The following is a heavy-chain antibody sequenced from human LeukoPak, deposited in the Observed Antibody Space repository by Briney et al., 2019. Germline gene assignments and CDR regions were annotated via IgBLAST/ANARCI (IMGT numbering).Heavy chain of an antibody. V-gene: IGHV3-21*01. CDR2: ISSSSSYI. D-gene: IGHD2-2*01. CDR3: ARDRAADIVVVPASDY. J-gene: IGHJ4*02. Sequence: GGSLRLSCAASGFTFSSYSMNRVRQAPGKGLEWVPSISSSSSYIYYADSVKGRFTISRDNAKNSLYLQMNSLRAEDTAVYYCARDRAADIVVVPASDYWGQGTLVTVSS. CDR1: GFTFSSYS.